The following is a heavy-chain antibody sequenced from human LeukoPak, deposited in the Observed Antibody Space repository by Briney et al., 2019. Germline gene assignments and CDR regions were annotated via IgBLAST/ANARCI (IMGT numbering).Heavy chain of an antibody. D-gene: IGHD1-26*01. CDR3: ARSAGGVWAAFDM. Sequence: SGTLSLTCAVSGGSISSNWWSWVRQPPGKGLEWIGEIYHSGSTNYNPSLKSRVTISVDKSKKQFSLKLSSVTAADTALYYCARSAGGVWAAFDMWGPGTMVTVSS. V-gene: IGHV4-4*02. CDR1: GGSISSNW. J-gene: IGHJ3*02. CDR2: IYHSGST.